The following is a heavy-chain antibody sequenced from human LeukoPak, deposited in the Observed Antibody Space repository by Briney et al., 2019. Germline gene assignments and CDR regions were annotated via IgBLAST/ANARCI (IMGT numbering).Heavy chain of an antibody. V-gene: IGHV1-8*01. Sequence: AASVKVSCKASGYTFTSYDINWVRQATGQGLEWMGWMNPNSGNTGYVQKFQGRVTMTRNTSISTAYMELSSLRSEDTAVYYCARAMGSGITGTTRERYYFDYWGQGTLVTVSS. CDR3: ARAMGSGITGTTRERYYFDY. CDR2: MNPNSGNT. J-gene: IGHJ4*02. D-gene: IGHD1-7*01. CDR1: GYTFTSYD.